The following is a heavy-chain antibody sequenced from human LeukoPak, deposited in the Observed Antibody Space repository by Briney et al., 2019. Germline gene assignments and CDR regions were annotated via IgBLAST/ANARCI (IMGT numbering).Heavy chain of an antibody. CDR1: GGSISSGGYS. D-gene: IGHD3-10*01. CDR2: IYHSGST. Sequence: SETLSLTCAVSGGSISSGGYSWSWIRQPPGKGLEWIGYIYHSGSTYYNPSLKSRVTISVDRSKNQFSLKLSSVTAADTAVYYCARALLWFGEAAIGYWGQGTLVTVSS. CDR3: ARALLWFGEAAIGY. J-gene: IGHJ4*02. V-gene: IGHV4-30-2*01.